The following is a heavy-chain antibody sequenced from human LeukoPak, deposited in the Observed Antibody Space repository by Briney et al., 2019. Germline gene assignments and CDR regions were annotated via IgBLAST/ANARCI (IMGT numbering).Heavy chain of an antibody. V-gene: IGHV4-59*01. J-gene: IGHJ5*02. CDR2: IYYSGST. CDR3: ARGGYYGSGNDFRFDP. D-gene: IGHD3-10*01. Sequence: SETLSLTCTVSGGSISSYYWSWIRQPPGKGLEWIGYIYYSGSTNYKPSLKSRVTISVDTSKNQFSLKLSSVTTADTAVYYCARGGYYGSGNDFRFDPWGQGTLVTVSS. CDR1: GGSISSYY.